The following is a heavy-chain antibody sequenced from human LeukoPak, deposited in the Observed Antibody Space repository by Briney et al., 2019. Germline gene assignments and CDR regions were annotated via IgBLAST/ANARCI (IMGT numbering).Heavy chain of an antibody. D-gene: IGHD3-9*01. V-gene: IGHV3-30*03. J-gene: IGHJ4*02. CDR2: ISYDGSNK. CDR3: ASPGYDILTPLDY. CDR1: GFTFSSYG. Sequence: PGGSLRLSCAASGFTFSSYGMHWVRQAPGKGLEWVAVISYDGSNKYYADSVKGRFTISRDNSKNTLYLQMNSLRAEDTAVYYCASPGYDILTPLDYWGQGTLVTVSS.